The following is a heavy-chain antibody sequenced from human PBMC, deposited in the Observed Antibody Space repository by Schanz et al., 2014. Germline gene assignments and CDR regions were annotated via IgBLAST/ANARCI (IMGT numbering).Heavy chain of an antibody. D-gene: IGHD1-1*01. CDR1: GGSISSWSYY. CDR2: VYTSGRT. Sequence: QVQLQESGPGLVKPSQTLSLTCSVSGGSISSWSYYWNWIRQPAGKGLEWIGRVYTSGRTNYNPAPKSRDTPPRNASKTRSCLKRRATPAADTAVYYCARDTTWRLDLWGRGTLVTVSS. J-gene: IGHJ2*01. CDR3: ARDTTWRLDL. V-gene: IGHV4-61*02.